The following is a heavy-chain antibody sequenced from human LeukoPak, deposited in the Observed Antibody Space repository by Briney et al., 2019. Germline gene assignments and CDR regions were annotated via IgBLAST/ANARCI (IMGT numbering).Heavy chain of an antibody. CDR2: IYSDGTT. D-gene: IGHD1-1*01. V-gene: IGHV3-53*01. Sequence: GGSLRLSCAASGFIFSSIYMNWVRQAPGKGLEWVSVIYSDGTTYYADSVKGRFTISRDDSKNTLYLHMNSLRAEDTAVYYCARAPNWRFDHWGQGTLVTVSS. J-gene: IGHJ4*02. CDR1: GFIFSSIY. CDR3: ARAPNWRFDH.